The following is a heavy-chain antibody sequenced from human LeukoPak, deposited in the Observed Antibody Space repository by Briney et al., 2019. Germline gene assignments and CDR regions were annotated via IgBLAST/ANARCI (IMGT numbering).Heavy chain of an antibody. V-gene: IGHV1-2*06. J-gene: IGHJ4*02. Sequence: ASLKVSCKASGYTFTGYYVHWVRQAPGQGLEWMGRINPNGGGANYAQKFQDRVTLTSDTSITTASMDLSRLTSDDTAMYYCARGGAATGTLPHFDLWGQGTLVTVSS. CDR3: ARGGAATGTLPHFDL. D-gene: IGHD6-13*01. CDR1: GYTFTGYY. CDR2: INPNGGGA.